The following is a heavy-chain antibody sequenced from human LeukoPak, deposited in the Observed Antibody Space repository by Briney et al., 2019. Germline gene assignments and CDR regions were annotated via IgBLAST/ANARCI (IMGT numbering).Heavy chain of an antibody. CDR1: GFTFSSYG. CDR3: AKDRGSSGYYDY. CDR2: ISYDGSNK. J-gene: IGHJ4*02. V-gene: IGHV3-30*18. Sequence: PGRSLRLSCAASGFTFSSYGMHWVRQAPGKRLEWVAVISYDGSNKYYADSVKGRFTISRDNSKNTLYLQMNSLRAEDTAAYYCAKDRGSSGYYDYWGQGTLVTVSS. D-gene: IGHD3-22*01.